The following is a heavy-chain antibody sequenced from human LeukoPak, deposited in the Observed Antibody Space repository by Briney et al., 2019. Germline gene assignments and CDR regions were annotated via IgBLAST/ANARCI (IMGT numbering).Heavy chain of an antibody. CDR1: GFTLNYYW. J-gene: IGHJ4*02. Sequence: GGSLRLSYAASGFTLNYYWMSWVRQAPGKGLEWVANINQDGSEKYFVDSVKDRFTISRENAQNSVFLQMDSLRVDDTAVYYCARWVSQYYFDYWGQGTQVTVSS. D-gene: IGHD2-21*01. V-gene: IGHV3-7*01. CDR3: ARWVSQYYFDY. CDR2: INQDGSEK.